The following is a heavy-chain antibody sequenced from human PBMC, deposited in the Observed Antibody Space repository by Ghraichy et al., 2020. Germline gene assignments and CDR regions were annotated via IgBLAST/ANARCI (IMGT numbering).Heavy chain of an antibody. CDR1: GFTFSSYS. Sequence: GGSLRLSCAASGFTFSSYSMNWVRQAPGKGLEWVSYISSSSSTIYYADSVKGRFTISSDNAKNSLYLQMNSLRDEDTAVYYCAREHGDYGDYGPCDYWGQGTLVTVSS. J-gene: IGHJ4*02. CDR2: ISSSSSTI. CDR3: AREHGDYGDYGPCDY. V-gene: IGHV3-48*02. D-gene: IGHD4-17*01.